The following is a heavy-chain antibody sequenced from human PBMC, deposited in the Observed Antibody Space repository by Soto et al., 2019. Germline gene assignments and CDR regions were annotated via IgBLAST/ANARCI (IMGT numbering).Heavy chain of an antibody. J-gene: IGHJ4*02. CDR2: INHSGST. V-gene: IGHV4-34*01. Sequence: SETLSLTCAVYGGSFSGYYWSWIRQPPGKGLEWIGEINHSGSTNYNPSLKSRVTISVDTSKNQFSLKLSSVTAADTAVYYCARGRGGSGSYYSGQATLVTVSS. CDR3: ARGRGGSGSYY. CDR1: GGSFSGYY. D-gene: IGHD3-10*01.